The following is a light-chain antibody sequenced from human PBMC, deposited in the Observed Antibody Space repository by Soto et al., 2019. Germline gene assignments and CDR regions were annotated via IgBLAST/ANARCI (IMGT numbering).Light chain of an antibody. Sequence: QSVLTQPRSVSGSPGQSVTISCTGTSSDVGGYNYVSWYQQHPGQAPKLMIYDVTKRPSGVPDRFSGSKSGNTASLSISGLQAEDEADYYCCSYVGGYTPLLFGGGTKLTVL. CDR2: DVT. V-gene: IGLV2-11*01. J-gene: IGLJ2*01. CDR3: CSYVGGYTPLL. CDR1: SSDVGGYNY.